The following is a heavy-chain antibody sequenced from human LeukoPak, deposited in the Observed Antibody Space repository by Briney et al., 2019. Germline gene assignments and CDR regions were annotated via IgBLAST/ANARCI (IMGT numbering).Heavy chain of an antibody. CDR3: ARDCLGFGAALIAPGP. V-gene: IGHV3-11*01. CDR1: GLTLSDCY. D-gene: IGHD6-25*01. Sequence: KAGESLRLSCAASGLTLSDCYMSWIRQAPGKGLECVAYMYPGGGVIYYADSVKGRFTIFRDNTKNSLYLQMNSLRAEDTAVYYCARDCLGFGAALIAPGPWGQGTLVTVSS. J-gene: IGHJ5*02. CDR2: MYPGGGVI.